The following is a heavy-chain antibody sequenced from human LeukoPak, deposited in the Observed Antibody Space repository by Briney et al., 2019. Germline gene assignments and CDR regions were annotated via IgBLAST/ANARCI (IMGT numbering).Heavy chain of an antibody. Sequence: ASVKVSCKASGYTFTSYDINWVRQATGQGLEWLGWMSPNSGDTGYAQKFQGRVTMTSDSSISTAYMELSSLRSEDTAIYYCVRTPPNWGFDYWGQGTLVTVSS. CDR2: MSPNSGDT. V-gene: IGHV1-8*01. CDR3: VRTPPNWGFDY. D-gene: IGHD7-27*01. J-gene: IGHJ4*02. CDR1: GYTFTSYD.